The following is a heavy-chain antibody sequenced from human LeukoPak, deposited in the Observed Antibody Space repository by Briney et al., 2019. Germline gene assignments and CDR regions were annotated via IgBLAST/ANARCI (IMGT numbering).Heavy chain of an antibody. CDR1: GYTFTSYG. D-gene: IGHD2-21*02. CDR2: ISAYNGNT. V-gene: IGHV1-18*01. Sequence: ASVKVSCKASGYTFTSYGISWVRQAPGQGLEWMGWISAYNGNTNYAQKLQGRVTMTTDTSTSTAYMERRSLRSDDTAVYYCAYCGGDCYSRWFDPWGQGTLVTVSS. J-gene: IGHJ5*02. CDR3: AYCGGDCYSRWFDP.